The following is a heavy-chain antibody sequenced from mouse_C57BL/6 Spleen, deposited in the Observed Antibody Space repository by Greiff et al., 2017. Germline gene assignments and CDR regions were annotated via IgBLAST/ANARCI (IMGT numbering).Heavy chain of an antibody. Sequence: EVQREESGPELVKPGASVKISCKASGYSFTDYYMNWVKQSNGKSLEWIGEINPNYGTTSYNQKFKGKATLTVDQSSSTAYMQLNSLTSEDSAVYYCASYYGNYVPYYYAMDYWGQGTSVTVSS. J-gene: IGHJ4*01. CDR3: ASYYGNYVPYYYAMDY. D-gene: IGHD2-1*01. V-gene: IGHV1-39*01. CDR2: INPNYGTT. CDR1: GYSFTDYY.